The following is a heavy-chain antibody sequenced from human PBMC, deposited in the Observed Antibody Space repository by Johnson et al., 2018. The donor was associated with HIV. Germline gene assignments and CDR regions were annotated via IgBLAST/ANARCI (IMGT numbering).Heavy chain of an antibody. V-gene: IGHV3-30*02. D-gene: IGHD4-23*01. CDR3: AKSPGKDHGGNSGGIDI. J-gene: IGHJ3*02. Sequence: VQLVESGGGVVQPGESLRLSCVASGFTFSSYGMNWVRQAPGKGLEWVAFIRYDGSNKYYADSVKGRFTISRDNSKNTLYLQMNSLRAEDTAVYYCAKSPGKDHGGNSGGIDIWGQGTMVTVSA. CDR1: GFTFSSYG. CDR2: IRYDGSNK.